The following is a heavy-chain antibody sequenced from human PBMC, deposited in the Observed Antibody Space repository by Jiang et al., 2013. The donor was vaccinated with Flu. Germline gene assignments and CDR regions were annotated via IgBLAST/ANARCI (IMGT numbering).Heavy chain of an antibody. CDR1: GYSIISGYY. CDR3: VRDLYGGNVNPVGHDY. Sequence: SGYSIISGYYWGWIRQPPGRDWSGLGVSFIVGNTKYNPSLRSRVTISVDTSKNQFSLRLSSVTAADTAVYYCVRDLYGGNVNPVGHDYWGQGILVTVSS. D-gene: IGHD4-23*01. CDR2: SFIVGNT. J-gene: IGHJ4*02. V-gene: IGHV4-38-2*02.